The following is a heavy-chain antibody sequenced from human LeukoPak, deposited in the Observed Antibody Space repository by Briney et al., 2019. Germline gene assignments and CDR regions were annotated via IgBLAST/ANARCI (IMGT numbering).Heavy chain of an antibody. J-gene: IGHJ4*02. Sequence: PSETLSLTCTVSGGSIGSYYWTWIRQPPGKGLEWIGYIYYSGSTTYNPSLKSRVTISVDTSKNQFSLKLSSVTAADTAVYYSARLIPVAAYFDYWGQGTLVTVSS. CDR3: ARLIPVAAYFDY. V-gene: IGHV4-59*01. CDR2: IYYSGST. CDR1: GGSIGSYY. D-gene: IGHD6-19*01.